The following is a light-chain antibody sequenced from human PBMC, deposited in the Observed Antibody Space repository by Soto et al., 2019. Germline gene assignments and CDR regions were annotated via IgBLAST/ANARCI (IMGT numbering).Light chain of an antibody. CDR2: GVS. J-gene: IGLJ1*01. CDR1: SSDVGAYKY. CDR3: SSFTGTTTLDV. Sequence: QSALTQPASVSGSPGQSITISCTGTSSDVGAYKYVSWYQQHPGKVPKLIIYGVSNRPSGVSNRFSGSKSGNTAFLTISGLQPGDEADYYCSSFTGTTTLDVFGTGTKLTVL. V-gene: IGLV2-14*03.